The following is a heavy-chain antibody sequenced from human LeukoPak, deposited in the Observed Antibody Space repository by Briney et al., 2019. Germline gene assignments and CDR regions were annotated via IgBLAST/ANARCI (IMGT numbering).Heavy chain of an antibody. V-gene: IGHV1-2*02. J-gene: IGHJ6*03. Sequence: GASVKVSCKASGYTFTGYYMHWVRQAPGQGLEWMGWINPNSGGTNYAQKFQGRVTMTRDTSISTAYMELSRLRSDDTAVYYCARDGYSSGWYTQVVYYYYYMDVWGKGTTVTVSS. CDR1: GYTFTGYY. CDR3: ARDGYSSGWYTQVVYYYYYMDV. D-gene: IGHD6-19*01. CDR2: INPNSGGT.